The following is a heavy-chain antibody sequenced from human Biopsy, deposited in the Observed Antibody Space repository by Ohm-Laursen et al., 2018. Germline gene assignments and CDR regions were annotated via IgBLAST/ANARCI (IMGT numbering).Heavy chain of an antibody. CDR2: IYTSGST. V-gene: IGHV4-4*07. Sequence: PGTLSLTCTVSGGSISSYYWNWIRQPAGKGLEWIGRIYTSGSTNFNPPRKSRVTMSIDTSKNQFSLRLSSVTAADTAVYYCARAAFGPFDSWGQGALVTVSS. D-gene: IGHD3-16*01. CDR1: GGSISSYY. J-gene: IGHJ4*02. CDR3: ARAAFGPFDS.